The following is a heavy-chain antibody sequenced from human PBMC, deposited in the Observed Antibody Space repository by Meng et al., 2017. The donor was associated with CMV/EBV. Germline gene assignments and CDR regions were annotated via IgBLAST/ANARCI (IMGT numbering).Heavy chain of an antibody. Sequence: ASVKVSCKASGYTFTGYYMHWVRQAPGQGLEWMGWINPNSGGTNYAQKFQGRVTMTRDTSISTAYMELSRLRSDDTAVYYYARGGIAVAGTYDYWGQGTLVTVSS. CDR3: ARGGIAVAGTYDY. J-gene: IGHJ4*02. V-gene: IGHV1-2*02. D-gene: IGHD6-19*01. CDR2: INPNSGGT. CDR1: GYTFTGYY.